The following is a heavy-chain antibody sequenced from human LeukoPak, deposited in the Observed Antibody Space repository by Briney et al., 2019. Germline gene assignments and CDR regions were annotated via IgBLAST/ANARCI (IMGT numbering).Heavy chain of an antibody. J-gene: IGHJ3*02. V-gene: IGHV3-23*01. CDR1: GFTFTTYG. CDR3: ARGGSSLYAFDI. Sequence: GGSLRLSCSASGFTFTTYGMNWVRQAPGKGLEWVSGIGGSGVRTYYADSVKGRFTISRDNSRNTVYLQMNSLRAEDTAVYYCARGGSSLYAFDIWGQGTMVTVSS. D-gene: IGHD2-2*01. CDR2: IGGSGVRT.